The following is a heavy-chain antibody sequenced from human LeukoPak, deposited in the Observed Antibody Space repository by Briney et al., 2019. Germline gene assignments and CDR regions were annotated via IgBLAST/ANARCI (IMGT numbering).Heavy chain of an antibody. Sequence: ASVKVSCKASGFTFTSYYMHWVRQAPGQGLEWMGIINPSGSYTSYAQKFQGRVTMTRDTSPSTVYMELSSLRSEDTAVYYCARDNSGGSTWWFDPWGQGTLVTVSS. J-gene: IGHJ5*02. CDR3: ARDNSGGSTWWFDP. CDR1: GFTFTSYY. CDR2: INPSGSYT. D-gene: IGHD2-15*01. V-gene: IGHV1-46*01.